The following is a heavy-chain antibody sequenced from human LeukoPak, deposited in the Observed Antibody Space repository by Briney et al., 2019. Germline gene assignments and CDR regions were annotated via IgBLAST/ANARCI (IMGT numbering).Heavy chain of an antibody. CDR2: INPSGGST. CDR3: ARAGGGGVAPATFDY. D-gene: IGHD6-25*01. V-gene: IGHV1-46*01. CDR1: GYTFTSYY. Sequence: GASVKVSCKASGYTFTSYYMHWVRQAPGQGLGWMGIINPSGGSTSYAQKFQGRVTMTRDTSTSTVYMELSSMRSEDTAVYYCARAGGGGVAPATFDYWGQGTLVTVSS. J-gene: IGHJ4*02.